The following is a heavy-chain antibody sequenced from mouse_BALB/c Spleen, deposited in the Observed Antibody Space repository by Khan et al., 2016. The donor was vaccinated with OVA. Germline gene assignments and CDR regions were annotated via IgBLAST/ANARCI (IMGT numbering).Heavy chain of an antibody. CDR3: ARGTFDY. J-gene: IGHJ3*01. D-gene: IGHD3-3*01. CDR1: GYSFTTTY. V-gene: IGHV1-34*01. CDR2: IDPFNGGN. Sequence: VQLQESGPELMKPVASVKISCKASGYSFTTTYMHWVKQSHEKSLEWIGYIDPFNGGNDYNQKFKGKATLTVDKSSSTAYMHLSSLTSEDSAVYYCARGTFDYWGQWTLVTVSA.